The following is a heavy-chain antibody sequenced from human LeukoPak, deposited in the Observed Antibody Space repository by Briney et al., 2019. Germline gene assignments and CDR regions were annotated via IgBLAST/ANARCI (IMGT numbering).Heavy chain of an antibody. J-gene: IGHJ4*02. CDR1: PFTFSNYW. CDR2: IGQDGSEN. V-gene: IGHV3-7*01. D-gene: IGHD6-19*01. Sequence: PGGAMTLSCAASPFTFSNYWMNWVGQAPGKGLEWVASIGQDGSENYYVDSVKGRFTISRDNAKNSLYLQMNSLRVEDTAVYYCATGGGWYFDYWGQGALITASS. CDR3: ATGGGWYFDY.